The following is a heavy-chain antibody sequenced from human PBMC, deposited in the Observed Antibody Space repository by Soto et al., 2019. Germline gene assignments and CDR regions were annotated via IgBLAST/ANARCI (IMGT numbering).Heavy chain of an antibody. CDR3: ARDSSNFAFDI. V-gene: IGHV3-33*01. J-gene: IGHJ3*02. Sequence: GGSLRLSCAASGFTFSSYGMHWVRQAPGKGLEWVAVIWYDGSNKYYADSVKGRFTISRVNSKNTLYLQMNSLRAEDTAVYYCARDSSNFAFDIWGQGTMVTVSS. D-gene: IGHD6-13*01. CDR2: IWYDGSNK. CDR1: GFTFSSYG.